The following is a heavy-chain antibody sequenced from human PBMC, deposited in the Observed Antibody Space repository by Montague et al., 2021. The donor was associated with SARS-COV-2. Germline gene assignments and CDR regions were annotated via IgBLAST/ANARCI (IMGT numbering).Heavy chain of an antibody. CDR3: ARGDNYTSGWHPSGVLDY. CDR2: VYFTGKT. V-gene: IGHV4-59*13. CDR1: GGSISNYY. J-gene: IGHJ4*02. Sequence: SETLSLTCTVSGGSISNYYWSWIRQSPGRGLEWIGYVYFTGKTXXXPSXXXRVTISVDTSKNKFSLRLTSVIAADSAVYYCARGDNYTSGWHPSGVLDYWGQGAPVIVSS. D-gene: IGHD6-19*01.